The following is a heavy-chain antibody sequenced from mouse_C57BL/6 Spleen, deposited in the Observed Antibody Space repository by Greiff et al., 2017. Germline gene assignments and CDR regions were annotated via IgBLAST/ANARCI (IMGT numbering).Heavy chain of an antibody. J-gene: IGHJ1*03. CDR3: ARRDSNYRGYCYFDV. CDR2: IDPSDSET. CDR1: GYTFTSYW. D-gene: IGHD2-5*01. Sequence: QVQLKQPGAELVRPGSSVKLSCKASGYTFTSYWMHWVKQRPIQGLEWIGNIDPSDSETQYNQKFKDKATLTVDKSASTAYMQLSSLTSADSAVYYGARRDSNYRGYCYFDVWGTGTTVTVSS. V-gene: IGHV1-52*01.